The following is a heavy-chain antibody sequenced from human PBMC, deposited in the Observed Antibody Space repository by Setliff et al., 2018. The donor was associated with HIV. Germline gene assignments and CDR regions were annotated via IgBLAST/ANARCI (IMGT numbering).Heavy chain of an antibody. J-gene: IGHJ4*02. CDR2: FNPIFTSP. D-gene: IGHD2-21*02. Sequence: SVKVSCKSSGGIFTTSSINWMRQVPGQGLEWMGGFNPIFTSPDYAQKFQDRITMTADESTSTAYMELRSLTSEDTAVYLCARGVRVTVVQRASSLDFWGQGTLVTVSS. CDR3: ARGVRVTVVQRASSLDF. CDR1: GGIFTTSS. V-gene: IGHV1-69*13.